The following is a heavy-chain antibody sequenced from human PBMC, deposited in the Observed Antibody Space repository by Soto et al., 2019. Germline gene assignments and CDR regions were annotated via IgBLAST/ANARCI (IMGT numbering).Heavy chain of an antibody. CDR2: ISSSSSTI. CDR1: GFTFSSYS. Sequence: PGGSLRLSCAASGFTFSSYSMNWVRQAPGKGLEWVSYISSSSSTIYYADSVKGRFTISRDNAKNSLYLQMNSLRAEDTAVYYCARALGSWYMDVWGKGTTVTVSS. J-gene: IGHJ6*03. V-gene: IGHV3-48*01. CDR3: ARALGSWYMDV. D-gene: IGHD6-13*01.